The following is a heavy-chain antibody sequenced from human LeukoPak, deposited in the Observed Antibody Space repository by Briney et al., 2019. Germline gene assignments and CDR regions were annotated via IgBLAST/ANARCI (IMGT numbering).Heavy chain of an antibody. CDR1: GGSISSYY. V-gene: IGHV4-4*07. Sequence: SETLSLTCTVSGGSISSYYWSWIRQPAGKGLEWIGRIYTSGSTNYNPSLKSRVTMSVDTPKNQFSLKLSSVTAADTAVYYCARGNKRPTAVWYFDLWGRGTLVTVSS. CDR2: IYTSGST. D-gene: IGHD6-25*01. J-gene: IGHJ2*01. CDR3: ARGNKRPTAVWYFDL.